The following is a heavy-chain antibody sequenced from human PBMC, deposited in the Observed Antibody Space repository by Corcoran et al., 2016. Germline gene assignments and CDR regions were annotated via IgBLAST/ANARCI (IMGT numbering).Heavy chain of an antibody. Sequence: QVQLVQSGAEVKKPGASVKVSCKASGYTFTSYYMHWVRQAPGQGLEWMGIINPSGGSTSYAQKFQGRVTMTRDTSTSTGYMELSSLRSEDTAVYYCARDLEVTQSRIYYYYGMDVWGQGTTVTVSS. CDR2: INPSGGST. CDR3: ARDLEVTQSRIYYYYGMDV. D-gene: IGHD2-21*02. CDR1: GYTFTSYY. V-gene: IGHV1-46*01. J-gene: IGHJ6*02.